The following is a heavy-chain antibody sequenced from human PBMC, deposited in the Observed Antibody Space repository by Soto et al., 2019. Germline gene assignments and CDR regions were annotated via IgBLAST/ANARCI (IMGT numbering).Heavy chain of an antibody. V-gene: IGHV1-58*01. J-gene: IGHJ4*02. Sequence: GASVKVSCKASGFTFTSSAFQWLRQSGGQRLEWIGWIAVGSGYTNYAQRFQDRVTLTRDMSTATTYMELSRLTSEDTAIYYCAADATAWQQMVPSDYWGQGTLVTVSS. D-gene: IGHD2-8*01. CDR1: GFTFTSSA. CDR3: AADATAWQQMVPSDY. CDR2: IAVGSGYT.